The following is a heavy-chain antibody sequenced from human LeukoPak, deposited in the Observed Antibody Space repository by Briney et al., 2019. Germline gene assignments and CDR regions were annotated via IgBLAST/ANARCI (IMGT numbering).Heavy chain of an antibody. D-gene: IGHD3-10*01. CDR2: IKQDGNDK. Sequence: PGGSLRLSCAASGFTFGNYWVTWVRQAPGKGLEWVANIKQDGNDKFYVDSVKGRFTISRDNAKNSLYLQMNSLRAEDTAVYYCARDPGDYWGQGTLVTVSS. CDR1: GFTFGNYW. CDR3: ARDPGDY. J-gene: IGHJ4*02. V-gene: IGHV3-7*01.